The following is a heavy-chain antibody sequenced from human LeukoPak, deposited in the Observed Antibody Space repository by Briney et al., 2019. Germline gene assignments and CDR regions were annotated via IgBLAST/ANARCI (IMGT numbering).Heavy chain of an antibody. CDR3: AKVRIAVAGLFDY. D-gene: IGHD6-19*01. CDR1: GFTFSGSA. V-gene: IGHV3-73*01. J-gene: IGHJ4*02. CDR2: IRSTANGYAT. Sequence: GGSLRLSCAASGFTFSGSALHWVRQASGKGLEWVGRIRSTANGYATAYAASVKGRFTISRDDSKNTAYLQMNSLRAEDTAVYYCAKVRIAVAGLFDYWGQGTLVTVSS.